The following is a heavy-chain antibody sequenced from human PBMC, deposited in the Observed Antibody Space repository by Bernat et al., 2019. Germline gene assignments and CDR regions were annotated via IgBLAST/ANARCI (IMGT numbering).Heavy chain of an antibody. D-gene: IGHD3-22*01. CDR2: ISGDGSRK. CDR3: TRESGSSGYYGGFDM. Sequence: QVHLVGSGGGVVQPGRSLRLSSVASGFTFSRHGMNWVRQAPGKGLEWVAGISGDGSRKYYADSVQGRFSIARDNSKNTLYLQMNSLRDEDTAVYYCTRESGSSGYYGGFDMWGQGTLVTVSS. V-gene: IGHV3-30*03. J-gene: IGHJ3*02. CDR1: GFTFSRHG.